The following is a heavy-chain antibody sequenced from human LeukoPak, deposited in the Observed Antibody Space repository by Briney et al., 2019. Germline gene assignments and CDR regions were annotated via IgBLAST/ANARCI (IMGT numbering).Heavy chain of an antibody. CDR1: GFTFDDYA. Sequence: PGRSLRLSCAASGFTFDDYAMHWVRQAPGKGLEWVSGIGWNSGSIGYADSVKGRFTISRDNAKNSLYLQMNSLRAEDTALYYCAKDIGRINYYDSRGHFDYWGQGTLVTVSS. CDR3: AKDIGRINYYDSRGHFDY. CDR2: IGWNSGSI. D-gene: IGHD3-22*01. V-gene: IGHV3-9*01. J-gene: IGHJ4*02.